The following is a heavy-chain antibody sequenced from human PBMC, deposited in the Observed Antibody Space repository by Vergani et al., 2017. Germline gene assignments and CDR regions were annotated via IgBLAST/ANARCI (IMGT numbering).Heavy chain of an antibody. CDR3: ARARVSYYDAFDI. Sequence: QVQLVQSGAEVKKPGSSVKVSCKASGYTFTSYYMHWVRQAPGQGLEWMGIINPSGGSTSYAQKFQGRVTMTRDTSTSTVYMELSSLRSEDTAVYYCARARVSYYDAFDIWGQGTMVTVSS. CDR1: GYTFTSYY. D-gene: IGHD1-26*01. CDR2: INPSGGST. J-gene: IGHJ3*02. V-gene: IGHV1-46*03.